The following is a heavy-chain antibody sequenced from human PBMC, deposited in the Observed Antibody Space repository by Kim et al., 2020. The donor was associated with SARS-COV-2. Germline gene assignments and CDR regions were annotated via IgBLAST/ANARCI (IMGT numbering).Heavy chain of an antibody. D-gene: IGHD3-10*01. CDR2: ISYDGRNK. V-gene: IGHV3-33*05. J-gene: IGHJ6*02. CDR3: ARDRWHGSGSYFPSYYHSYGMDV. Sequence: GGSLRLSCAASAFTFSSYGMHWVRQAPGKGLEWVAVISYDGRNKYYADSLKGRFTISRDNSKNTLYLQMTSLRAEDTAVDYCARDRWHGSGSYFPSYYHSYGMDVWGQGTTVTVSS. CDR1: AFTFSSYG.